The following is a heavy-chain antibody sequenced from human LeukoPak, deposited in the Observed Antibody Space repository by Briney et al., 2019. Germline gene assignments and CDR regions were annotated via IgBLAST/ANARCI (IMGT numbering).Heavy chain of an antibody. Sequence: GASVKVSCKASGATFSSYAFSWVRQAPGQGLEWMGRIIPMFGVATYAQKFQGRITITADKSMELSSLRSEDTAVYYCASEGYCSYVDCPLWYFDLWGRGTLVTASS. CDR2: IIPMFGVA. D-gene: IGHD2-15*01. V-gene: IGHV1-69*04. CDR3: ASEGYCSYVDCPLWYFDL. CDR1: GATFSSYA. J-gene: IGHJ2*01.